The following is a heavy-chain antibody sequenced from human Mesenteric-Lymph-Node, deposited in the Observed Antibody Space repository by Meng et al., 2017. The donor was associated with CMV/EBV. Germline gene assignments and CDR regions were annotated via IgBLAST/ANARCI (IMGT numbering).Heavy chain of an antibody. V-gene: IGHV3-20*04. Sequence: GGSLRLSCEASGFAFDDYGMSWVRQSPGKGLEWVAGINSLSSWAGYADSVKARFTVSRDNAKKSLYLQMDSLRVEDTAFYYCARDGGNYYYYPVDVWGQGTTVTVSS. CDR3: ARDGGNYYYYPVDV. CDR1: GFAFDDYG. D-gene: IGHD3-16*01. CDR2: INSLSSWA. J-gene: IGHJ6*02.